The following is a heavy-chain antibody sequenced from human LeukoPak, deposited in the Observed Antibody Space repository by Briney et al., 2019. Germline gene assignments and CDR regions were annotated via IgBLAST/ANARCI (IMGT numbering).Heavy chain of an antibody. CDR3: ARDRPLGAVGANGGDY. D-gene: IGHD1-26*01. CDR2: INPNSGGT. J-gene: IGHJ4*02. CDR1: GYTFTGHY. Sequence: GASVKVSCKASGYTFTGHYMHWVRQAPGQGLEWMGWINPNSGGTNYAQKFQGRVTMTRDTSISTAYMELSRLRSDDTAVYYCARDRPLGAVGANGGDYWGQGTLVTVSS. V-gene: IGHV1-2*02.